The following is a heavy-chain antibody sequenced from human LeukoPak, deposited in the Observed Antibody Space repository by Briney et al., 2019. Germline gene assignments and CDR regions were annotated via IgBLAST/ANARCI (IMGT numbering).Heavy chain of an antibody. V-gene: IGHV1-2*02. CDR1: GYTFTGYY. Sequence: ASVKVPCKASGYTFTGYYMHWARQAPGQGLEWMGWINPNSGGTNYAQKFQGRVTMTRDTSVSTAYMELSRLRSDDTAVYYCARAHYGSGSPFDYWGQGTLVTVSS. CDR3: ARAHYGSGSPFDY. J-gene: IGHJ4*02. CDR2: INPNSGGT. D-gene: IGHD3-10*01.